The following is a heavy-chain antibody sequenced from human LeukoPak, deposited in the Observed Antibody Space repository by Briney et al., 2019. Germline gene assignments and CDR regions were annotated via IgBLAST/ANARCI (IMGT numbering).Heavy chain of an antibody. Sequence: PGGSLRLSCAASGFTFSSYSMNWVRQAPGKGLEWVSYISSSSSTIYYADSVKGRFTISRDNAKNSLYLQMNSLRAEDTAVYYCARDLGITFGGLIVIPGNDAFDIWGQGTMVTVSS. D-gene: IGHD3-16*02. J-gene: IGHJ3*02. V-gene: IGHV3-48*01. CDR1: GFTFSSYS. CDR3: ARDLGITFGGLIVIPGNDAFDI. CDR2: ISSSSSTI.